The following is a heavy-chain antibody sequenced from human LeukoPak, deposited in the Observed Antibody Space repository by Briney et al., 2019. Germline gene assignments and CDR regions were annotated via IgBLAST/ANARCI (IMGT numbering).Heavy chain of an antibody. Sequence: SSVKVSCMASGGTFSSYAISWVRQAAGRGREWMGRIIPIFGIANYAQKFQGRVTITADKSTSTAYMELSSLRSEDTAVYYCAKGYCSSTSCYADGMDVWGQGTTVTVSS. V-gene: IGHV1-69*04. J-gene: IGHJ6*02. D-gene: IGHD2-2*01. CDR1: GGTFSSYA. CDR3: AKGYCSSTSCYADGMDV. CDR2: IIPIFGIA.